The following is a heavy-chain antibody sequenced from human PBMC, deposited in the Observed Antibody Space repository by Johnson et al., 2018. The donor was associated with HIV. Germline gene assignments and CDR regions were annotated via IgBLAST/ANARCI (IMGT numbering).Heavy chain of an antibody. D-gene: IGHD1-26*01. CDR2: IYSGGST. CDR3: ARVRVGAFDI. J-gene: IGHJ3*02. CDR1: GFTFSSYG. V-gene: IGHV3-NL1*01. Sequence: QVQLVESGGGVVQPGGSLRLSCAASGFTFSSYGMHWVRQAPGKGLEWVSIIYSGGSTYYADSVKGRFTISRDNSKNTLHLQMSSLRPEDTAVYYCARVRVGAFDIWGQGTMVTVSS.